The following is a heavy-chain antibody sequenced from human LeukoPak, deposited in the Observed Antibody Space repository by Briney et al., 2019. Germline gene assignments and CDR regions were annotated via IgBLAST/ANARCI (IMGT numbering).Heavy chain of an antibody. CDR1: GGSLTTHY. Sequence: SETLSLTCTVSGGSLTTHYWAWLRQPSGKGLEWIGFVSKTGDTNSNPSLKSRVTISVDTSKNTFSLQLSSLTAADTAVYFCARRGAPSKLYYLDSWGQGTLVTVSS. V-gene: IGHV4-59*08. D-gene: IGHD1-26*01. J-gene: IGHJ4*02. CDR3: ARRGAPSKLYYLDS. CDR2: VSKTGDT.